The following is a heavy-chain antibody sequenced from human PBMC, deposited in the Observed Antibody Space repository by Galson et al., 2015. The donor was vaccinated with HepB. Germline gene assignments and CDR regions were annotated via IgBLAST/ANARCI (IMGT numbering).Heavy chain of an antibody. Sequence: TLSLTCTVSGGSISSGGYYWSWIRQHPGKGLEWIGYIYYSGSTYYNPSLKSRVTISVDTSKNQFSLKLSSVTAADTAVYYCAISMEHYDFWSGYYKSDAFDIWGQGTMVTVSS. CDR3: AISMEHYDFWSGYYKSDAFDI. D-gene: IGHD3-3*01. J-gene: IGHJ3*02. CDR2: IYYSGST. V-gene: IGHV4-31*03. CDR1: GGSISSGGYY.